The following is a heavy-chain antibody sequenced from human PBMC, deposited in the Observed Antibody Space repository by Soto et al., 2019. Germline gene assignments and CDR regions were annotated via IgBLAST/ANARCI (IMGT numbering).Heavy chain of an antibody. V-gene: IGHV4-34*01. J-gene: IGHJ6*02. CDR2: INHSGST. CDR1: GGSFSGYY. D-gene: IGHD2-15*01. Sequence: SETLSLTCAVYGGSFSGYYWSWIRQPPGKGLEWIGEINHSGSTNYNPSLKSRVTISVDTSKNQFSLKLSSVTAADTAVYYCERDSLKSPLDVWGQGTTVTVSS. CDR3: ERDSLKSPLDV.